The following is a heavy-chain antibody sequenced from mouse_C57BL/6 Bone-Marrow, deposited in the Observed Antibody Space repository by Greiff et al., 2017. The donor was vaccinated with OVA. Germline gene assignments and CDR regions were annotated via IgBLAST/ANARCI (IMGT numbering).Heavy chain of an antibody. J-gene: IGHJ2*01. V-gene: IGHV5-6*01. Sequence: EVKLVDSGGDLVKPGGSLKLSCAASGFTFSSYGMSWVRQTPDKRLEWVATISSGGSYTYYPDSVKGRFTISRDNAKNTLYLQMSSLKSEDTAMYYCARLGFDYWGQGTTLTVSS. CDR2: ISSGGSYT. D-gene: IGHD3-3*01. CDR3: ARLGFDY. CDR1: GFTFSSYG.